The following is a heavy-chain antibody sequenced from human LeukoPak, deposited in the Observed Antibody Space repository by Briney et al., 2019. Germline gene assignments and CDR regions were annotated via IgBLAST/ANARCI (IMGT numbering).Heavy chain of an antibody. J-gene: IGHJ6*02. V-gene: IGHV1-3*01. CDR2: INAGNGNT. CDR1: GYTFTSYA. D-gene: IGHD3-10*01. Sequence: PWASVKVSCKASGYTFTSYAMHWVRQAPGQRLEWMGWINAGNGNTKYSQKFQGRVTITRDTSASTAYMELSSLRSEDTAVYYCASGYYYGSGSYRNKGGYYYGMDVWGQGTTVTVSS. CDR3: ASGYYYGSGSYRNKGGYYYGMDV.